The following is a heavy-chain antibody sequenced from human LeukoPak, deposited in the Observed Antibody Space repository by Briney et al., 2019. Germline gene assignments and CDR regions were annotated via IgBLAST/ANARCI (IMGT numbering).Heavy chain of an antibody. CDR3: ARGTAAAPIYYYYYGMDV. J-gene: IGHJ6*02. Sequence: ASVNVSCKASGGTFSSYAISWVRQAPGQGLEWMGRIIPILGIANYAQKFQGRVTITADKSTSTAYMELSSLRSEDTAVYYCARGTAAAPIYYYYYGMDVWGQGTTVTVSS. CDR2: IIPILGIA. D-gene: IGHD6-13*01. V-gene: IGHV1-69*04. CDR1: GGTFSSYA.